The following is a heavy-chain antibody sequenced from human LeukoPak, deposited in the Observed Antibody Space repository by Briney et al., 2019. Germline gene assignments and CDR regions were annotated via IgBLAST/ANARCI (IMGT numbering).Heavy chain of an antibody. CDR2: INSDGSSI. J-gene: IGHJ4*02. Sequence: GRSLRLSCAASGFTFSSHWMHWVRHAPGKGLVWVSRINSDGSSISYADSVKGRFTISRDNAKNTLYLQMNSLRAEDTAVYYCAKDLGFSTNGFDYWGQGTLVTVSS. V-gene: IGHV3-74*01. CDR1: GFTFSSHW. CDR3: AKDLGFSTNGFDY. D-gene: IGHD1-1*01.